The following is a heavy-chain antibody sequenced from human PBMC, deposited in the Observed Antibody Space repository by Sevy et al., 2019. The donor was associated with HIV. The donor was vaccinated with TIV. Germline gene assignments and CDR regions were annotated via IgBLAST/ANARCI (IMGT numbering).Heavy chain of an antibody. D-gene: IGHD1-26*01. CDR2: ISYDGSEK. Sequence: GGSLRLSCAASGFIFSTYGIHGVRQAPGKGLEWVAVISYDGSEKYYADSVRGRFTISRDNSKNTLYLQMNSLRVEDTAIYYCAKMQGGSYNYYGMDVWGQGTTVTVSS. V-gene: IGHV3-30*18. CDR3: AKMQGGSYNYYGMDV. CDR1: GFIFSTYG. J-gene: IGHJ6*02.